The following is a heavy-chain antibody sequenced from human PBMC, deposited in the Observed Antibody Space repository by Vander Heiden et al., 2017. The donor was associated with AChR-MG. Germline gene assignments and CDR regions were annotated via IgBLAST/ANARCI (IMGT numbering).Heavy chain of an antibody. CDR2: SNHSGST. Sequence: QVQLQQWGAGLLKPSATLSLTCAVYGGSCSGYYWSWVRQPPGKGLEWIGESNHSGSTNYNPSLKSRVTISVDTSKNQFSLKLSSVTAADTAVYYCARGRGYSYGYFYWFDPWGQGTLVTVSS. D-gene: IGHD5-18*01. CDR3: ARGRGYSYGYFYWFDP. J-gene: IGHJ5*02. V-gene: IGHV4-34*01. CDR1: GGSCSGYY.